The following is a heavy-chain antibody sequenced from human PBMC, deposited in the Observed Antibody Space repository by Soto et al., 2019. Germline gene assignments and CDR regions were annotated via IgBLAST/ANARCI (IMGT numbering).Heavy chain of an antibody. V-gene: IGHV3-7*01. D-gene: IGHD3-16*01. CDR2: IKHDGSEK. J-gene: IGHJ6*02. CDR1: GFTFSSYW. CDR3: ARQGGRRTYYYYYGMDV. Sequence: GGSLRLSCTGSGFTFSSYWMSWVRQAPGKGLEWVANIKHDGSEKNYVDSVKGRFTISTDNAKNSVFLQMNSLRAEDTAVYYCARQGGRRTYYYYYGMDVWGQGTTVTVSS.